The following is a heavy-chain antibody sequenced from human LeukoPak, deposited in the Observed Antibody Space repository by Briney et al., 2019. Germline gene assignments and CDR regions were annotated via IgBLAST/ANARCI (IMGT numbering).Heavy chain of an antibody. V-gene: IGHV3-74*01. CDR1: GFTFSSYW. CDR2: INSDGSST. CDR3: AKDQDSIVVVPAAMGY. D-gene: IGHD2-2*01. Sequence: GGSLRLSCAASGFTFSSYWMHWVRQAPGKGLVWVSRINSDGSSTDYAASVKGRFTISRDNSKNTLYLQMNSLRAEDTAVYYCAKDQDSIVVVPAAMGYWGQGTLVTVSS. J-gene: IGHJ4*02.